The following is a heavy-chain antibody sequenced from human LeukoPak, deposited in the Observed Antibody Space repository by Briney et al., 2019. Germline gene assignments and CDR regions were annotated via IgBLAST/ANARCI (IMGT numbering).Heavy chain of an antibody. CDR2: ISSSGSTI. CDR3: AREAVTPYYGMDV. V-gene: IGHV3-11*01. J-gene: IGHJ6*02. D-gene: IGHD3-10*01. CDR1: GFTFSNYY. Sequence: GGSLRLSCAASGFTFSNYYMSWIRRAPGKGLEWVSYISSSGSTIYYADSVKGRFTISRDNAKNSLYLQMNSLRAEDTAVYYCAREAVTPYYGMDVWGQVTTVTVSS.